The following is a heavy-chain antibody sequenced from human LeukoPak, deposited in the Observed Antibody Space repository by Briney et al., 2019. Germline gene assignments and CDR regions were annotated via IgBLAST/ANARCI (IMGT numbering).Heavy chain of an antibody. D-gene: IGHD2/OR15-2a*01. Sequence: GGSLRLSCAASGFTFSSYAMSWVRQAPGKGLEWVSAFSGSGGSTYYADSVKGRFTISRDNSKNTLYLQMNSLRAEDTAVYYCAKKGLLRLSRGLYYFDYWGQGTLVTVSS. CDR3: AKKGLLRLSRGLYYFDY. CDR2: FSGSGGST. V-gene: IGHV3-23*01. J-gene: IGHJ4*02. CDR1: GFTFSSYA.